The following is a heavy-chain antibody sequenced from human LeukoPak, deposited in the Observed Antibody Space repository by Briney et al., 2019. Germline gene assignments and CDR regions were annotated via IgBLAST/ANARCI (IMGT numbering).Heavy chain of an antibody. Sequence: ASVNVSCMASGYTFTGYCVHWVRQAPGQGLEWIGRINPNTDITSYAQKFQGRVTVTRDTSINTAYMELSSLRSDDTAVYYCARSRLDGYDSGGYLYYFDYWGQGTLVTVSS. V-gene: IGHV1-2*06. CDR2: INPNTDIT. J-gene: IGHJ4*02. CDR3: ARSRLDGYDSGGYLYYFDY. D-gene: IGHD3-22*01. CDR1: GYTFTGYC.